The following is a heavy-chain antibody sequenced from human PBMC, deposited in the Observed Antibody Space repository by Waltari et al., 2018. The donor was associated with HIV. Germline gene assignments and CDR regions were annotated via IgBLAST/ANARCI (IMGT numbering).Heavy chain of an antibody. D-gene: IGHD3-22*01. CDR1: GGSISSGSYY. V-gene: IGHV4-39*01. Sequence: QLQLQESGPGLVKPSETLSLTCSVSGGSISSGSYYCTWIRQPPGKGLEWIGSIYYSGSTYYNPSLKSRVTISVDTSKNQFSLRLRSVTAADTSLYYCATGGGWLLTGPKYFQHWGRGTLVTVSS. J-gene: IGHJ1*01. CDR3: ATGGGWLLTGPKYFQH. CDR2: IYYSGST.